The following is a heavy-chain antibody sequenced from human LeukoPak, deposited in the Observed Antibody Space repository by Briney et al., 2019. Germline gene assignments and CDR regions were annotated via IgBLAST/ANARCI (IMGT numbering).Heavy chain of an antibody. CDR1: GYTFTSYG. Sequence: GASVKVSCKASGYTFTSYGISWVRQAPGQGLEWMGWISAYNGNTNYAQKLQGRVTMTTDTSTSTAYMELRSLRSEDTAVYYCASCIRCPRHYYYYGMDVWGQGTTVTVSS. J-gene: IGHJ6*02. V-gene: IGHV1-18*04. CDR2: ISAYNGNT. D-gene: IGHD4-17*01. CDR3: ASCIRCPRHYYYYGMDV.